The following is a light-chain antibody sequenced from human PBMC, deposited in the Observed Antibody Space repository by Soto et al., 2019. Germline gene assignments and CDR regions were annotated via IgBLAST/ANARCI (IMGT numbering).Light chain of an antibody. CDR2: DAS. CDR1: QTVTRNF. V-gene: IGKV3-20*01. J-gene: IGKJ5*01. CDR3: HQYGSTPPIT. Sequence: VLTQSPVTLSLSPGERATLSCRASQTVTRNFLAWYQQRPGQAPRLLIYDASDRAPGIPDRFSGSGSETNFTLTISRLEPEDFAVYFCHQYGSTPPITFGQGTRLEI.